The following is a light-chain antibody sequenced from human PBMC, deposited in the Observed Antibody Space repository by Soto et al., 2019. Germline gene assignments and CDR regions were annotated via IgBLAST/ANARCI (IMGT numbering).Light chain of an antibody. Sequence: QSALTQPACVSGSPGQSITISCTGTSPNVGVYKLVSWYQQHPGKAPKLIIYEGSKRPSGVSNRFSGSKSGNAASLTISGLQAEDEADYHCCSYAGESTVTFGGGTKLTVL. CDR2: EGS. CDR1: SPNVGVYKL. V-gene: IGLV2-23*01. J-gene: IGLJ2*01. CDR3: CSYAGESTVT.